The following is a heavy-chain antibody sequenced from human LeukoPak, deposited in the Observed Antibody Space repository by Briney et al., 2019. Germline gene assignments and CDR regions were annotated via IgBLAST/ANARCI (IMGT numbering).Heavy chain of an antibody. CDR3: ARDYGSGSYYVY. CDR1: GGSVSSSSYY. D-gene: IGHD3-10*01. J-gene: IGHJ4*02. Sequence: SETLSLTCTVSGGSVSSSSYYWGWIRQPPGKGLEWIGSFHYSGITYQNPSLKSRVTISVDTSKNQFSLKLSSVTAADTAVYYCARDYGSGSYYVYWGQGTLVTVSS. CDR2: FHYSGIT. V-gene: IGHV4-39*02.